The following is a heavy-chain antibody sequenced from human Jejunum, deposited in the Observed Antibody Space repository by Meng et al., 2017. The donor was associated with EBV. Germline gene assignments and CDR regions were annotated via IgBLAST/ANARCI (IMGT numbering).Heavy chain of an antibody. CDR1: GGSISGGGYY. V-gene: IGHV4-30-4*01. J-gene: IGHJ4*02. CDR2: IHYNGDT. D-gene: IGHD2-15*01. CDR3: ARVNGYCSEGTCYYLDY. Sequence: QVRLQESGPGLLKPSQTLSLTCVVAGGSISGGGYYWSWIRQPPGKGLEWIGYIHYNGDTYYNPSLKSRLTMAVDTSKNQFSLKLSSVTAADTAVYYCARVNGYCSEGTCYYLDYWGQGTLVTVSS.